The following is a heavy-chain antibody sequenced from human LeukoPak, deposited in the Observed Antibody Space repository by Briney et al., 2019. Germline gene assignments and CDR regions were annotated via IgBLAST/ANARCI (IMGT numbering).Heavy chain of an antibody. J-gene: IGHJ4*02. Sequence: SQTLSLTCTVSGVSISSGSYYWNWIRQPAGKGLEWIGRISTSGSTKYNPSLKSRVTIPVDTSKNQFSLKLSSVTAADTAVYYCARGPDYSNYVDYWGQGTLVTVSS. D-gene: IGHD4-11*01. CDR3: ARGPDYSNYVDY. CDR2: ISTSGST. V-gene: IGHV4-61*02. CDR1: GVSISSGSYY.